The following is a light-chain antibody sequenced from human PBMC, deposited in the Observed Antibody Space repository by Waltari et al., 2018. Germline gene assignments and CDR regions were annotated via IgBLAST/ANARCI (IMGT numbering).Light chain of an antibody. J-gene: IGKJ1*01. V-gene: IGKV3-11*01. CDR2: EAS. CDR1: QSINNF. Sequence: EIVLTQSPATLSLSPGDRATLSCRASQSINNFLAWYQQKPGQAPKLLDYEASSRAPGIPARFSGSGSGTDFTLTISSLEPEDFALYYCQQRTNWPTFGQGTMVEI. CDR3: QQRTNWPT.